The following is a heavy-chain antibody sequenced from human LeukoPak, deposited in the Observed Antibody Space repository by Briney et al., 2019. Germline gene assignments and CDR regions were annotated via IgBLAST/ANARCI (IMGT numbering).Heavy chain of an antibody. V-gene: IGHV3-21*01. D-gene: IGHD1-1*01. CDR2: ISSSSSYI. Sequence: GGSLRLSCAASGFTFSSYSMNWVRQAPGKGLEWVSSISSSSSYIYYADSVKGRFTISRDNAKNSLYLQMNSLRAEDTAVYYCARDGRGSTRIFDYWGQGTLVTVSS. J-gene: IGHJ4*02. CDR1: GFTFSSYS. CDR3: ARDGRGSTRIFDY.